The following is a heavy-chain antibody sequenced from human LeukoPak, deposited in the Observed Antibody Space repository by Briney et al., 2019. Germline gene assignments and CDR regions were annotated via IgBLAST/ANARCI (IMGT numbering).Heavy chain of an antibody. Sequence: SETLSLTCTVSGGSISSGGDYWGWIRQHPGKGLEWIGNIFYSGITFYNPSLKSRVTISVDTSKNQFSLKLSSVTAADTAVYYCARKSRGYTYWYFDLWGRGTLVTVSS. CDR1: GGSISSGGDY. V-gene: IGHV4-31*03. CDR3: ARKSRGYTYWYFDL. CDR2: IFYSGIT. D-gene: IGHD6-25*01. J-gene: IGHJ2*01.